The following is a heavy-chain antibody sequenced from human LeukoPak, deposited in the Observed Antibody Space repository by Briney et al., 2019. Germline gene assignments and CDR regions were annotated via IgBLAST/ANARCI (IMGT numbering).Heavy chain of an antibody. CDR1: GGSFSGYY. J-gene: IGHJ4*02. CDR3: ASRLRLGELSN. D-gene: IGHD3-16*02. Sequence: PSVTLSLTCAFYGGSFSGYYWSWIRQPPEKGLEWIGEINHSGSTNYTPSLNSRVTIAVDTSKNQLSLKLSSVTAADTAVYYCASRLRLGELSNWGQGTLVTVSS. V-gene: IGHV4-34*01. CDR2: INHSGST.